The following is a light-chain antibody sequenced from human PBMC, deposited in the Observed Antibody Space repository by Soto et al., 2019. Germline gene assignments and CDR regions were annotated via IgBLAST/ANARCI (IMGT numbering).Light chain of an antibody. Sequence: QPVLTQPRSVSGSPGQSVTISCTGTSSDVGGYNYVSWYQQHPGKAPKLMIYDVSKRPSGVSDRFSGSKSGNTASLTISGLQAEDEADYYCCSFSGSPYVFGTGTKLTVL. J-gene: IGLJ1*01. V-gene: IGLV2-11*01. CDR2: DVS. CDR3: CSFSGSPYV. CDR1: SSDVGGYNY.